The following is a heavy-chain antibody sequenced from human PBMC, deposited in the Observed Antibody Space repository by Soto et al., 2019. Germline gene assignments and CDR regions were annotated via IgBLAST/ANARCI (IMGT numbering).Heavy chain of an antibody. CDR1: GYTFSTYG. D-gene: IGHD2-8*01. CDR3: AKNGHPLYHYYGMDV. V-gene: IGHV1-18*01. CDR2: ISGYNGDA. J-gene: IGHJ6*02. Sequence: QGQLVQSGAEVKQPGASVKVSCKASGYTFSTYGISWVRQAPGQGLEWMGWISGYNGDANYAQKFQGRVTMTIDTATTTAYMALRRLTYDDTAVYLCAKNGHPLYHYYGMDVWGQGTTVTASS.